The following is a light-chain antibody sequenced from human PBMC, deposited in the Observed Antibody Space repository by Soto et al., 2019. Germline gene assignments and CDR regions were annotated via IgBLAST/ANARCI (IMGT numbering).Light chain of an antibody. Sequence: DIVMTQSPLSLPVTPAEPASISCRSSQSLLHSNGYNYLDWFLQKPGQSPQLLIYLGSNRASGVPDRFSGSGSGTDFTLKISRVEAEDVGVYYCMQSLQTPNTFGQGTNLEIK. CDR3: MQSLQTPNT. CDR1: QSLLHSNGYNY. CDR2: LGS. V-gene: IGKV2-28*01. J-gene: IGKJ2*01.